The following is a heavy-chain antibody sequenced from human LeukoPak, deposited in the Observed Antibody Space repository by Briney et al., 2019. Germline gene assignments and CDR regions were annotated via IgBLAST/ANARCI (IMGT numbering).Heavy chain of an antibody. CDR3: AKWGSKLGYCIGGNCYFTY. Sequence: GGSLRLSCAASGFTVSSNYMSWVRQAPGKGLEWVSVIYSGGSTYYADSVKGRFTISRDNSKNTLNLQMNSLRAEDTAVYYCAKWGSKLGYCIGGNCYFTYWGQGTLVTVSS. CDR2: IYSGGST. J-gene: IGHJ4*02. V-gene: IGHV3-66*01. D-gene: IGHD2-15*01. CDR1: GFTVSSNY.